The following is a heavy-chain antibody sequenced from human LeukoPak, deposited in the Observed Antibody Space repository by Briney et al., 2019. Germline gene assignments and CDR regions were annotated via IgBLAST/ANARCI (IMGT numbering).Heavy chain of an antibody. CDR3: ARDGGYWSGGSCGPDAFDI. J-gene: IGHJ3*02. V-gene: IGHV3-64*01. Sequence: PGGSLTLSCAASGFTFSAFAIHWVRQAPGKGLESVSGISSIGGFTYHANSVKGRFTISRDNSKNTLYLQMGSLRAEDMAVYYCARDGGYWSGGSCGPDAFDIWGQGTMVTVSS. CDR1: GFTFSAFA. CDR2: ISSIGGFT. D-gene: IGHD2-15*01.